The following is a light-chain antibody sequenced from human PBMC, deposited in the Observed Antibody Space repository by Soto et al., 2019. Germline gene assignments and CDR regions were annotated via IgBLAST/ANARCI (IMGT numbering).Light chain of an antibody. Sequence: DIQLTQSPSFLSASVGDRVTITCRASQDISSYLAWYQQKPGKAPKLLIYAASTLQSGVPSRFSGSGSGTEFTLTISSLQPEDFATYYCQQLKSYPQVTFGGGTKVEIK. CDR1: QDISSY. CDR2: AAS. CDR3: QQLKSYPQVT. V-gene: IGKV1-9*01. J-gene: IGKJ4*01.